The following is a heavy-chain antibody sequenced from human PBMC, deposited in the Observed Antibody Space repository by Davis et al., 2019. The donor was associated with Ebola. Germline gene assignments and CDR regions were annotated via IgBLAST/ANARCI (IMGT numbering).Heavy chain of an antibody. D-gene: IGHD3-22*01. Sequence: MPSETLSLTCAVSGGSISSSNWWSWVRQPPGKGLEWIGEIYHSGSTNYNPSLKSRVTISVDTSKNQFSLKLSSVTAADTAVYYCARDRNKYYYDSSGYYYGYYYYYGMDVWGQGTTVTVSS. V-gene: IGHV4-4*02. J-gene: IGHJ6*02. CDR1: GGSISSSNW. CDR2: IYHSGST. CDR3: ARDRNKYYYDSSGYYYGYYYYYGMDV.